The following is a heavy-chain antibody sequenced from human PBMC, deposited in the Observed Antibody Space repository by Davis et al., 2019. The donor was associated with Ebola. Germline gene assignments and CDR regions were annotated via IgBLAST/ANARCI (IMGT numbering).Heavy chain of an antibody. V-gene: IGHV5-51*01. J-gene: IGHJ6*02. D-gene: IGHD2-2*01. CDR3: AKLSTSSWFHGMDV. CDR2: IYPGDSDT. CDR1: GYSFASYW. Sequence: GESLKISCKASGYSFASYWIGWVRQMPGKGLEWMGIIYPGDSDTRYSPSFQGHVTIPADKSTSTAYLQWSSLKASDTAMYFCAKLSTSSWFHGMDVWGQGTTVTVSS.